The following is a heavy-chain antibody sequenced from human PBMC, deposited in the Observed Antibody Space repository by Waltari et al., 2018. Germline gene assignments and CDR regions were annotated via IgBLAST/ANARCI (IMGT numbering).Heavy chain of an antibody. Sequence: QVQLVQSGAAVKKPGASVKVSCKASGYTFTSYDLNWVRQATGQGLEGMGWMKPNRGNTDYAQKFQGRGTITRNTSISTAYRGLSSLRSEDTAGYYCARGGALSAFDYWGQGTLVTVAS. CDR1: GYTFTSYD. CDR3: ARGGALSAFDY. J-gene: IGHJ4*02. V-gene: IGHV1-8*03. CDR2: MKPNRGNT.